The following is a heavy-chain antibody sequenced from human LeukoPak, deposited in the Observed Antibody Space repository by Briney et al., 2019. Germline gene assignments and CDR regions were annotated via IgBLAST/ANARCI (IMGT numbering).Heavy chain of an antibody. Sequence: GGSLRLSCEASGFTFSSYAMHWVRQTPGKGLEWVAAISYAGSNTHYADSVKGRFTISRDNSKNTMFLQMSSLRVEDTALYYCARDERGFFYYMDVWGKGTTVTVSS. J-gene: IGHJ6*03. CDR2: ISYAGSNT. CDR3: ARDERGFFYYMDV. V-gene: IGHV3-30*04. CDR1: GFTFSSYA. D-gene: IGHD2-15*01.